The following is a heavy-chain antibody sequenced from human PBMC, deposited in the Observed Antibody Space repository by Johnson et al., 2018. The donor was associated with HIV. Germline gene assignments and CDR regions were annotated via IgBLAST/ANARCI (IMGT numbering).Heavy chain of an antibody. CDR3: ARAFGSAFDI. CDR1: GFTFSDAW. Sequence: MLLVESGGGLVQPGGSLRLSCAVSGFTFSDAWMSWVRQAPGKGLEWVANIKQDGSEIYYVDSVKGRFTISRDNAEHSLYLQMNSLRAEDTAVYYCARAFGSAFDIWGQGTMVTVSS. V-gene: IGHV3-7*03. D-gene: IGHD1-14*01. J-gene: IGHJ3*02. CDR2: IKQDGSEI.